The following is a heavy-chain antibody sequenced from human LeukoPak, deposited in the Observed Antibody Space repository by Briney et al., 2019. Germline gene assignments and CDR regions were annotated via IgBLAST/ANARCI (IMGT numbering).Heavy chain of an antibody. V-gene: IGHV3-53*05. CDR1: GFTVSSNY. D-gene: IGHD3-22*01. CDR3: AKDDSSGYYPQPGDY. J-gene: IGHJ4*02. CDR2: IYSGGST. Sequence: GGSLRLSCAASGFTVSSNYMSWVRQAPGKGLEWVSVIYSGGSTYYADSVKGRFTISRDNSKNTLYLQMNSLRAEDTAVYYCAKDDSSGYYPQPGDYWGQGTLVTVSS.